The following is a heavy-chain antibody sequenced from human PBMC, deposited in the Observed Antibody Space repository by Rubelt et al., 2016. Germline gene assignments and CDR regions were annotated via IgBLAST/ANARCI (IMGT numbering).Heavy chain of an antibody. Sequence: QVQLVQSGAEVKKPGASVKVSCKASGYTFTSYAMHWVRQAPGQRLAWMGWINAGNGNTKYPQKFQGRVTITRDTSASTAYMELSSLRSEDTAVYYCARGLGLGYSSSWFNWFDPWGQGTLVTVSS. CDR2: INAGNGNT. V-gene: IGHV1-3*01. J-gene: IGHJ5*02. D-gene: IGHD6-13*01. CDR1: GYTFTSYA. CDR3: ARGLGLGYSSSWFNWFDP.